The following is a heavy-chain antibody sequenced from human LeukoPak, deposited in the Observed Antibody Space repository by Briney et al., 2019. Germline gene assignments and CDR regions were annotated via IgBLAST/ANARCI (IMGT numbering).Heavy chain of an antibody. J-gene: IGHJ6*02. V-gene: IGHV1-18*01. D-gene: IGHD5-18*01. CDR3: ARVMHWDKPMARGRGMDV. CDR2: ISPYNGNT. Sequence: ASEKVSCKASDCTFITYGIAWVRHAPGQGLEWMGWISPYNGNTNYAQKFQGRVTVTTDTSTSTAYMELRSLRSDDTALYYCARVMHWDKPMARGRGMDVWGQGTTVTVSS. CDR1: DCTFITYG.